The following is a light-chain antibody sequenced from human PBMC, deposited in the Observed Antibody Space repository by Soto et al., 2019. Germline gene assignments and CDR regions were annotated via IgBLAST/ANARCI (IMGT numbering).Light chain of an antibody. V-gene: IGKV4-1*01. CDR3: QQYFTTPYT. CDR2: WAS. CDR1: RSVFYSSNNKNY. Sequence: DIVMTQSPESLAVSLGERATINCKSSRSVFYSSNNKNYLAWYQQKPGQSPKLLLYWASTRESGVPDRFSGGGSVTDFTLPISSLQAEDVAVYFCQQYFTTPYTFGQGTKLEIK. J-gene: IGKJ2*01.